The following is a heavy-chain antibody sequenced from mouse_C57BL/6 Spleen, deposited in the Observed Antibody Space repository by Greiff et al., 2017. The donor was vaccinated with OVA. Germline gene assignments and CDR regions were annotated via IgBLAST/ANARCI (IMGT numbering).Heavy chain of an antibody. CDR2: IYLGNGYT. CDR1: GYTFTSYG. V-gene: IGHV1-58*01. J-gene: IGHJ4*01. CDR3: ARRDDYGDYAMDY. Sequence: VQLQQSGAELVRPGSSVKMSCKTSGYTFTSYGINWVKQRPGQGLEWIGYIYLGNGYTEYNEKFKGKATLTSDTSSSTDYMQLSRLTAEDSAVYFCARRDDYGDYAMDYWGQGTSVTVSS. D-gene: IGHD2-4*01.